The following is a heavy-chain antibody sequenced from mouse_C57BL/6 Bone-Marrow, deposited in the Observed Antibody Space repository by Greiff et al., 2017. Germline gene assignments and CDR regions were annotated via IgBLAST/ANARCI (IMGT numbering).Heavy chain of an antibody. D-gene: IGHD2-4*01. CDR2: IDPSDSYT. V-gene: IGHV1-69*01. J-gene: IGHJ1*03. CDR3: ARGYDYDGYFDV. CDR1: GYTFTSYW. Sequence: QVQLKESGAELVRPGASVKLSCKASGYTFTSYWMHWVKQRPGQGLEWIGEIDPSDSYTNYNQKFKGKSTLTVDKSSSTAYMQLSSLTSEDSAVYYCARGYDYDGYFDVWGTGTTVTVSS.